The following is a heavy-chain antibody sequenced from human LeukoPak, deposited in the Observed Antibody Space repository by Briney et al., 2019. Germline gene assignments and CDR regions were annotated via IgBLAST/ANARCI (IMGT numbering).Heavy chain of an antibody. CDR1: GGSFSGYY. CDR2: INHSGST. D-gene: IGHD3-22*01. J-gene: IGHJ5*02. CDR3: ARGDSSGCYYEWVDP. Sequence: SETLSLTCAVYGGSFSGYYWSWIRQPPGKGLEWIGEINHSGSTNYNPSLKSRVTMSVDTSKNQFSLKLSSVTAADTAVYYCARGDSSGCYYEWVDPWGQGTLVTVSS. V-gene: IGHV4-34*01.